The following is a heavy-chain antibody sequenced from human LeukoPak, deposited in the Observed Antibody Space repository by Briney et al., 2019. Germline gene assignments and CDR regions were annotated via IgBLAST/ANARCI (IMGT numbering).Heavy chain of an antibody. CDR1: GGSISSYY. D-gene: IGHD3-22*01. J-gene: IGHJ4*02. CDR2: IYYSGST. CDR3: ARNYDSSGYYYVGY. V-gene: IGHV4-59*01. Sequence: KPSETLSLTCTVSGGSISSYYWSWIRQPPGKGLEWIGHIYYSGSTNYNPSLKSRVTISVDTSKNQFSLKLSSVTAADTAVYYCARNYDSSGYYYVGYWGQGTLVTVSS.